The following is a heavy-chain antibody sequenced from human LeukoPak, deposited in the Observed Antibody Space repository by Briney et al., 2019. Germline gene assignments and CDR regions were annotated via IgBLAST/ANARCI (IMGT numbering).Heavy chain of an antibody. D-gene: IGHD6-6*01. CDR2: IYPGDSDT. CDR1: GYSFTNYW. V-gene: IGHV5-51*01. Sequence: GESLKISCQGSGYSFTNYWIGWVRQMPGKGLEWMGNIYPGDSDTRYSPSFQGQVTISADKSISTAYLQWSSLKASDTAMYYCARSSTSSLRDPNWFDPWGQGTLVTVSS. CDR3: ARSSTSSLRDPNWFDP. J-gene: IGHJ5*02.